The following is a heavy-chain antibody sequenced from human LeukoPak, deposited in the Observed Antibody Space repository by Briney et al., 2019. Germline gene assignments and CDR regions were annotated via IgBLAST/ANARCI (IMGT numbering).Heavy chain of an antibody. J-gene: IGHJ4*02. D-gene: IGHD6-6*01. Sequence: GGSLRLSCAASGFTFSSYAMHWVRQAPGKGLEWVAVISYDGSNKYYADSVKGRFTISRDNSKNTLHLQMNSLRAEDTAVYYCARSRIATVDYWGQGTLVTVSS. V-gene: IGHV3-30-3*01. CDR2: ISYDGSNK. CDR3: ARSRIATVDY. CDR1: GFTFSSYA.